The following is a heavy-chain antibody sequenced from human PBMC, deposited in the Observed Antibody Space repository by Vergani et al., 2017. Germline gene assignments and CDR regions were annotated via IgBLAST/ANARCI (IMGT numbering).Heavy chain of an antibody. CDR2: ISSNGGST. V-gene: IGHV3-64*01. Sequence: EVQLVESGGGLVQPGGSLRLSCAASGFTFSSYAMHWVRQAPGKGLEYVSAISSNGGSTYYANSVKGRFTISRDNSKNTLYLQMGSLRAEDMAVYYCAIGGSGSYYAFFGYWGQGTLVTVSS. CDR1: GFTFSSYA. D-gene: IGHD1-26*01. J-gene: IGHJ4*02. CDR3: AIGGSGSYYAFFGY.